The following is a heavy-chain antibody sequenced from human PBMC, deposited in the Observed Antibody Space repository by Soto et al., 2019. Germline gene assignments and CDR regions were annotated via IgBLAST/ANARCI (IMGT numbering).Heavy chain of an antibody. V-gene: IGHV3-30-3*01. CDR2: ISYDGSNK. CDR1: GFTFSSYA. D-gene: IGHD1-26*01. Sequence: QVQLVESGGGVVQPGRSLRLSCAASGFTFSSYAMHWVRQAPGKGLEWVAVISYDGSNKYYADSVKGRFTISRDNSKNTLYLQMNSLRAEDTAVYYCAREGERENYFDYWGQATLVTVSS. J-gene: IGHJ4*02. CDR3: AREGERENYFDY.